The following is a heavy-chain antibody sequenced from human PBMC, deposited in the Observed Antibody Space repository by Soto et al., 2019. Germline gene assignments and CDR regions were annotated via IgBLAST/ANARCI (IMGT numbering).Heavy chain of an antibody. V-gene: IGHV4-31*03. CDR1: GGSISRGGYY. CDR2: IYYSGST. D-gene: IGHD3-3*01. Sequence: SETLSLTCTVSGGSISRGGYYWSWIRQHPGKGLEWIGYIYYSGSTYYNPSLKSRVTISVDTSKNQFSLNLTSVTAADTAVYYCARGGDLGIFLYFDYWGQGTLVTVSS. CDR3: ARGGDLGIFLYFDY. J-gene: IGHJ4*02.